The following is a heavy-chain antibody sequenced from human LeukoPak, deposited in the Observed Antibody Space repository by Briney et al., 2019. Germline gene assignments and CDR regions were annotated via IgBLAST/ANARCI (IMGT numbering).Heavy chain of an antibody. D-gene: IGHD2-15*01. J-gene: IGHJ5*02. CDR1: GYTFRNYA. CDR3: TRDCSGGTCSSFWFHA. V-gene: IGHV1-18*01. CDR2: ITAYNGNT. Sequence: ASVKVSRKASGYTFRNYAITWVRQAPGQGLEWMGWITAYNGNTDYAQNFRGRVTMTTDTSTATAYMELRNLKSDDTAVYYCTRDCSGGTCSSFWFHAWGQGTLVTVSS.